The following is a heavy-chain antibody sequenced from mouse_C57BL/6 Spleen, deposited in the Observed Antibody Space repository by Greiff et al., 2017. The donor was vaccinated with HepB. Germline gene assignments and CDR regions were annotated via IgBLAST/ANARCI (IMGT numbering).Heavy chain of an antibody. V-gene: IGHV1-82*01. CDR1: GYAFSSSW. Sequence: VKLMESGPELVKPGASVKISCKASGYAFSSSWMNWVKQRPGKGLEWIGRIYPGDGDTNYNGKFKGKATLTADKSSSTAYMQLSSLTSEDSAVYFCARRGGYSNYWYFDVWGTGTTVTVSS. CDR2: IYPGDGDT. D-gene: IGHD2-5*01. CDR3: ARRGGYSNYWYFDV. J-gene: IGHJ1*03.